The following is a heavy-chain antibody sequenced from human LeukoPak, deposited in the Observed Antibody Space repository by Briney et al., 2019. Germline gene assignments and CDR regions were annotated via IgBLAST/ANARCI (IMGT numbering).Heavy chain of an antibody. J-gene: IGHJ4*02. CDR1: GFTFSSYA. CDR2: ISYDGTNK. V-gene: IGHV3-30*04. D-gene: IGHD3-3*01. Sequence: GGSLRLSCAASGFTFSSYAMHWVRQAPGKGLEWVAVISYDGTNKYYADSVKGRFTISRDNSKNTLYLQMNSLRAEDTAVYYCAKGAGVDDSHFDYWGQGTLVTVSS. CDR3: AKGAGVDDSHFDY.